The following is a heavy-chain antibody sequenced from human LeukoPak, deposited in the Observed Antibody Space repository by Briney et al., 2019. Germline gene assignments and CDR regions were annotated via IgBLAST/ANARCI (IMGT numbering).Heavy chain of an antibody. Sequence: PSETLSLTCTVSGGSISSYYWSWIRQPPGKGLEWIGYIYYSGSTNYNPSLKSRATISVDTSKNQFSLKLSSVTAADTAVYYCARANEYGSGSYYSTGIDYWGQGTLVTVSS. CDR2: IYYSGST. D-gene: IGHD3-10*01. V-gene: IGHV4-59*01. J-gene: IGHJ4*02. CDR1: GGSISSYY. CDR3: ARANEYGSGSYYSTGIDY.